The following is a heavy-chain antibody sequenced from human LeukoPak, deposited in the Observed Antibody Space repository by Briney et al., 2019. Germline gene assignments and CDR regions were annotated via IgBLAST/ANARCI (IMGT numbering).Heavy chain of an antibody. J-gene: IGHJ4*02. CDR3: AKDQPSGYCSGGSCFLFVY. V-gene: IGHV3-30*02. CDR1: GFTFSSYG. D-gene: IGHD2-15*01. Sequence: GGSLRLSCAASGFTFSSYGMRWVRQAPGKGLEWVAFIRYDGSNKYYADSVKGRFTISRDNSKNTLYLQTNSLRAEDTAVYYCAKDQPSGYCSGGSCFLFVYWGQGTLVTVSS. CDR2: IRYDGSNK.